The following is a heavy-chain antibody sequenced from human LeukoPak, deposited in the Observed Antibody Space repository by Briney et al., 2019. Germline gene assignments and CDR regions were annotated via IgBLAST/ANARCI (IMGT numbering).Heavy chain of an antibody. CDR2: INPNSGGT. Sequence: ASVKVSCTASGYSFTSNYIHWVRQAPGRGLEWMGRINPNSGGTNYAQKFQGRVTMTRDTSISTAYMELSRLRSDDTAVYYCVRRLIGGLAATRPFDYWGQGTLVTVSS. D-gene: IGHD2-15*01. V-gene: IGHV1-2*06. J-gene: IGHJ4*02. CDR3: VRRLIGGLAATRPFDY. CDR1: GYSFTSNY.